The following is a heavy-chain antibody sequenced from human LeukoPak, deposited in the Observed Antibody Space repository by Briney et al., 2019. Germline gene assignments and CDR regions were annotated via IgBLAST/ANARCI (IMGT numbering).Heavy chain of an antibody. CDR3: ARDLLYYDTSAYYPPGAFDI. Sequence: SQTLSLTCTVSGGSISSGDYYWNWIRQHPGKGLEWIGYIYYSGSTYYNPSLKSRVTISVDTSKNQFSLKLSPVTAADTAVYYCARDLLYYDTSAYYPPGAFDIWGQGTMVTVSS. J-gene: IGHJ3*02. CDR2: IYYSGST. CDR1: GGSISSGDYY. V-gene: IGHV4-31*03. D-gene: IGHD3-22*01.